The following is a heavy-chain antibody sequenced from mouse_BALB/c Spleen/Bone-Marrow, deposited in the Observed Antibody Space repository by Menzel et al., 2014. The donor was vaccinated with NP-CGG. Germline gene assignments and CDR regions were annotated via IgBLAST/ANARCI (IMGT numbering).Heavy chain of an antibody. CDR3: ARDGNFAMDY. V-gene: IGHV5-4*02. CDR2: INDGGSYT. J-gene: IGHJ4*01. CDR1: GFTFSDYY. Sequence: DVKLVESGGGLVKPGGSLKLSCAVSGFTFSDYYMYWVRQNPEKRLEWVVTINDGGSYTYYPDSVKGRFTISRDNAKNNLYLQMSSLKSEDTAMYYCARDGNFAMDYWGQGTSVTVSS. D-gene: IGHD2-1*01.